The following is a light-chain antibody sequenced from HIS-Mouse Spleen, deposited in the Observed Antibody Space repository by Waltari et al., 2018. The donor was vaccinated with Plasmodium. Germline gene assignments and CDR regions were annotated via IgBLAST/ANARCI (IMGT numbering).Light chain of an antibody. V-gene: IGLV2-8*01. Sequence: QSALTLPPSASGSPGQSVPISCTGTSSVVAGYNYVSCYQQHPGKAPKLMIYEVSKRPSGVPDRFSGSKSGNTASLTVSGLQAEDEADYYCSSYAGSNNLVFGGGTKLTVL. J-gene: IGLJ2*01. CDR3: SSYAGSNNLV. CDR2: EVS. CDR1: SSVVAGYNY.